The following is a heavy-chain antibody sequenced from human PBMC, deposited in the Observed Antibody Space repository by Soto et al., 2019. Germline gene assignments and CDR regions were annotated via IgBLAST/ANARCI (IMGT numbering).Heavy chain of an antibody. J-gene: IGHJ6*02. CDR1: GGTFSSYA. V-gene: IGHV1-69*13. D-gene: IGHD2-2*01. Sequence: SVKVSCKASGGTFSSYAISWVRQAPGQGLEWMGGIIPIFGTANYAQKFQGRVTITADESTSTAYMELSSLRSEDTAVYHCARHYCSSTSCRDYGMDVWGQGTTVTVSS. CDR3: ARHYCSSTSCRDYGMDV. CDR2: IIPIFGTA.